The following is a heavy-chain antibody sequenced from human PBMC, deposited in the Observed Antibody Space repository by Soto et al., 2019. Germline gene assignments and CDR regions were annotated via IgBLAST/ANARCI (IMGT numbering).Heavy chain of an antibody. Sequence: ASVKVSCKASGYTFTSYAISWVRQAPGQGLEWMGWISAYNGNTNYAQKLQGRVTMTTDTSTSTAYMELRSLRSDDTAVYYCARAGSSGWYLGYYYGMDVWGQGTTVTVSS. J-gene: IGHJ6*02. CDR1: GYTFTSYA. CDR3: ARAGSSGWYLGYYYGMDV. CDR2: ISAYNGNT. V-gene: IGHV1-18*01. D-gene: IGHD6-19*01.